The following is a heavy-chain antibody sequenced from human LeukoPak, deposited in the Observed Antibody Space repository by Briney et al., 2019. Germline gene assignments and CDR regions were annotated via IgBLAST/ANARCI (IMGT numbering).Heavy chain of an antibody. J-gene: IGHJ6*02. Sequence: SQTLSPTCTVSGGSISSGSYYWSWIRQPAGKGLEWIGRIYTSGSTNYNPSLKSRVTISVDTSKNQFSLKLSSVTAADTAVYYCARESEYSSSNYYYYGMDVWGQGTTVTVSS. CDR3: ARESEYSSSNYYYYGMDV. V-gene: IGHV4-61*02. CDR1: GGSISSGSYY. D-gene: IGHD6-6*01. CDR2: IYTSGST.